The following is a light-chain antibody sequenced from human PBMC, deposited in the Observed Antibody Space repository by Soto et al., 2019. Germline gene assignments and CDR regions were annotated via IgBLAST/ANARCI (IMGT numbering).Light chain of an antibody. J-gene: IGKJ1*01. CDR3: QQYGRSPWT. CDR1: QTISTNY. Sequence: EIVLTQSPGTLSLSPGERASLSCRASQTISTNYLAWYQQKPGQAPRLLIYGASSRASGIPDRFSGSGSGTDFTLILSRLEPEDFAVYYCQQYGRSPWTFGQGTKVDIK. V-gene: IGKV3-20*01. CDR2: GAS.